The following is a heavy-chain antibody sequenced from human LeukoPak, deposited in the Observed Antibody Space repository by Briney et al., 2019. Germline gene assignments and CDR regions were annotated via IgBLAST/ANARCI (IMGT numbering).Heavy chain of an antibody. CDR3: ARHLGYSGYDLIRGYLWFDY. Sequence: SETLSLTCAVYGGSFSGYYWSWIRQPPGRGLEWIGEINHSGSTNYNPSLKSRVTISVDTSKNQFSLKLSSVTAADTAVYYCARHLGYSGYDLIRGYLWFDYWGQGTLVTVSS. CDR2: INHSGST. CDR1: GGSFSGYY. V-gene: IGHV4-34*01. D-gene: IGHD5-12*01. J-gene: IGHJ4*02.